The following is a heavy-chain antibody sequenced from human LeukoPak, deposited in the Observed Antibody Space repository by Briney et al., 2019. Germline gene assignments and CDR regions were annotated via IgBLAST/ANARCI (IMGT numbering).Heavy chain of an antibody. V-gene: IGHV4-34*01. CDR1: GGSFSGYY. J-gene: IGHJ5*02. CDR2: INHSGST. D-gene: IGHD1-7*01. Sequence: SETLSLTRAVYGGSFSGYYWSSIRQPPGKGLEWIGEINHSGSTNYNPSLKSRVTISVDTSKNQFSLKLSSVTAADTAVYYCARGLWNYNWFDPWGQGTLVTVSS. CDR3: ARGLWNYNWFDP.